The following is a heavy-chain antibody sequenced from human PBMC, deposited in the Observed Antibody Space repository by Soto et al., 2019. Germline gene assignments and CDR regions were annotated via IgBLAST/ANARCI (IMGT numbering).Heavy chain of an antibody. CDR3: ARGLHGYDSNY. CDR2: INAGNGNT. V-gene: IGHV1-3*01. D-gene: IGHD5-12*01. J-gene: IGHJ4*02. Sequence: QVQLVQSGAEVKKPGASVKVSCKSSGYTFTSYAMHWVRQAPGQRLEWMGWINAGNGNTKYSQKFQGSVTITRDTSASSAYMELSSLRSEDTAVYYCARGLHGYDSNYWGQGTLVTVSS. CDR1: GYTFTSYA.